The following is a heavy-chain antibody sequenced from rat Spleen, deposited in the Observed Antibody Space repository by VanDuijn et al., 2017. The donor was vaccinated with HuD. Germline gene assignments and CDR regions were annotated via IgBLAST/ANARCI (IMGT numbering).Heavy chain of an antibody. V-gene: IGHV5-29*01. J-gene: IGHJ2*01. CDR2: FSYDNSNT. Sequence: EVQLVESDGGLVQPGRSLKLSCVASGFTFSDYYMAWVRQAPTKGLEWVATFSYDNSNTYYRDSVKGRFTISRDNAKSTLYLQMNSLRSEDTATYYCARGEYNSDYFDYWGQGVMVTVSS. CDR3: ARGEYNSDYFDY. CDR1: GFTFSDYY. D-gene: IGHD4-3*01.